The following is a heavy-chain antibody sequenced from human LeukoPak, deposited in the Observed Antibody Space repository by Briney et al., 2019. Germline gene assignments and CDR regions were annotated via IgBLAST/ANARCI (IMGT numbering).Heavy chain of an antibody. V-gene: IGHV3-48*04. CDR1: GFTFSSYG. CDR3: ARATLRRYYFDY. J-gene: IGHJ4*02. Sequence: GGSLRLSCAASGFTFSSYGMNWVRQAPGKGLEWISYISSSDSTIYYADSVKGRFTISRDNAKNSLYLQMNSLRAEDTAVYYCARATLRRYYFDYWGQGILVTVSS. CDR2: ISSSDSTI.